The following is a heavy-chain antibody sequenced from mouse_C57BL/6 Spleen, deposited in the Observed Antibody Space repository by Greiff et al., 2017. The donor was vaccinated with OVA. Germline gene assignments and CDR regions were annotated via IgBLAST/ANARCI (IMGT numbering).Heavy chain of an antibody. J-gene: IGHJ4*01. V-gene: IGHV1-69*01. CDR1: GYTFTSYW. CDR2: IDPSDSYT. D-gene: IGHD2-4*01. Sequence: QVQLQQSGAELVMPGASVKLSCKASGYTFTSYWMHWVKQRPGQGLEWIGEIDPSDSYTNYNQKFKGKSTLTVDKSSSTAYMQLSSLTSEDSAVYYCARSGITKAMDYWGQGTSVTVSS. CDR3: ARSGITKAMDY.